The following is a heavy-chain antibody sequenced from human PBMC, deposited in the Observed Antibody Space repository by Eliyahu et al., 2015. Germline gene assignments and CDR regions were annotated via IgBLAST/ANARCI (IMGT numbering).Heavy chain of an antibody. CDR2: IDWDDDK. J-gene: IGHJ3*02. CDR3: ARIKSSIIAARRDDAFDI. V-gene: IGHV2-70*01. D-gene: IGHD6-6*01. Sequence: QVTLRESGPALVKPTQTLTLTCTFSGFSLSTSXMCVSWIRQPPGKALEWLALIDWDDDKYYSTSLKTRPTISKDTSKNQVVLTMTNMDPVDTATYYCARIKSSIIAARRDDAFDIWGQGTMVTVSS. CDR1: GFSLSTSXMC.